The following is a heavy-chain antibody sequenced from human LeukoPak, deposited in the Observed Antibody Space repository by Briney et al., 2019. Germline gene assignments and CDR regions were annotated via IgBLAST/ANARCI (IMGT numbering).Heavy chain of an antibody. Sequence: SETLSLTCTVSGGSISSSSYYWSWIRQPPGKGLEWIGYIYYSGGTKYNSSLNSRVTISVDTSKNQFSLKLSSVTAADTAVYYCARVYSSGWNYFDYWGQGTLVTVSS. CDR1: GGSISSSSYY. J-gene: IGHJ4*02. CDR3: ARVYSSGWNYFDY. CDR2: IYYSGGT. V-gene: IGHV4-61*01. D-gene: IGHD6-19*01.